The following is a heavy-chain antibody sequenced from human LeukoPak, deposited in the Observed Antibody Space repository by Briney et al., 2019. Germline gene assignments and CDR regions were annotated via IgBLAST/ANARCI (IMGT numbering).Heavy chain of an antibody. Sequence: SETLSLTCTVSVGPISSYHWSWIRQPPGKGLEWIGYIYYSGHTNYNPSLKSRDTISVDTSKNQFSLKLSSVTAADTAVYCCAREGSGGSYVDYWGQGTLVTVSS. CDR1: VGPISSYH. J-gene: IGHJ4*02. V-gene: IGHV4-59*13. D-gene: IGHD2-15*01. CDR3: AREGSGGSYVDY. CDR2: IYYSGHT.